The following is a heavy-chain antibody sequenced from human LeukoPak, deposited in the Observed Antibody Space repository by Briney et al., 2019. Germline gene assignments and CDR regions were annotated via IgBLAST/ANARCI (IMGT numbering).Heavy chain of an antibody. CDR1: GYTFTSYD. Sequence: ASVKVSCKASGYTFTSYDINWVRQATGQGLEWMGWMNPNSGNTGYAQKFQGRVTMTRNTSISTAYMELSSLRSEDTAVYYCARASQGQYYYYYMDVWGKGTTVTVSS. CDR3: ARASQGQYYYYYMDV. J-gene: IGHJ6*03. V-gene: IGHV1-8*01. CDR2: MNPNSGNT.